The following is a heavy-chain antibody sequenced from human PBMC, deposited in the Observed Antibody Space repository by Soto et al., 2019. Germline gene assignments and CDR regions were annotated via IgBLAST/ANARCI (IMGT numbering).Heavy chain of an antibody. CDR2: IYYSGST. CDR3: AARTMGGWFEP. J-gene: IGHJ5*02. V-gene: IGHV4-61*01. D-gene: IGHD1-26*01. Sequence: SETLSLTCTVSGGSVSSGSYYWSWIRQPPGKGLEWIGYIYYSGSTNYNPSLKSRVTISVDTSKNQFSLKLSSVTAADTAVYYCAARTMGGWFEPWGQGTLVTVSS. CDR1: GGSVSSGSYY.